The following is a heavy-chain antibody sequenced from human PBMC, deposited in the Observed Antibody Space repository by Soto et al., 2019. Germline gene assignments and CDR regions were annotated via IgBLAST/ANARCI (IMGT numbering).Heavy chain of an antibody. J-gene: IGHJ6*03. Sequence: QVQLVQPGAEVKKPGASVKVSCKASGYTFTSYAMHWVRQAPGQRLAWMGWINAGNGNTKYSQKFQGRVTITRDTSASTAYMELSSLRSEDTAVYYCARDRYECSGGSGYNYYMDVWGKGTPVTVSS. CDR3: ARDRYECSGGSGYNYYMDV. CDR1: GYTFTSYA. V-gene: IGHV1-3*01. D-gene: IGHD2-15*01. CDR2: INAGNGNT.